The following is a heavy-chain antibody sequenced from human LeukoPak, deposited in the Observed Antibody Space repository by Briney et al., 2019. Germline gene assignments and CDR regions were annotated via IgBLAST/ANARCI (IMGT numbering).Heavy chain of an antibody. V-gene: IGHV4-59*08. CDR2: IYYSGST. J-gene: IGHJ5*02. D-gene: IGHD3-3*01. CDR3: ARREYDFWSGYRGGWFDP. CDR1: GGSISSYY. Sequence: TSETLSLTCTVSGGSISSYYWSWIRQPPGKGLEWIGYIYYSGSTNYNPSLKSRVTISVDTSKNQFSLKLSSVAAADTAVYYCARREYDFWSGYRGGWFDPWGQGTLVTVSS.